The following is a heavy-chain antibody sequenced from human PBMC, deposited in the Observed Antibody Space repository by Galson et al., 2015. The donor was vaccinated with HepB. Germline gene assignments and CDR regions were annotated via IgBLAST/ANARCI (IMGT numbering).Heavy chain of an antibody. D-gene: IGHD6-19*01. CDR2: INPNSGGT. J-gene: IGHJ6*03. CDR3: ARGYSSGWYGDYYYMDV. CDR1: GYTFTGYY. Sequence: SVKVSCKASGYTFTGYYMHWVRQAPGQGLEWMGRINPNSGGTNYAQKFQGRVTMTRDTSISTAYMELSRLRSDDTAVYYCARGYSSGWYGDYYYMDVWGKGTTVTVSS. V-gene: IGHV1-2*06.